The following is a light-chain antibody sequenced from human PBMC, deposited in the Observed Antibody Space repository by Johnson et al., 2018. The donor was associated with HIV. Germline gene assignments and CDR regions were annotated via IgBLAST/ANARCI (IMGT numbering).Light chain of an antibody. CDR1: SSNIGKNY. CDR3: ANWDSRLSAYV. Sequence: HSVLTQPPSVSAAPGQKVTISCSGSSSNIGKNYVSWYRHLPGTAPKLLIYDNDKRPSGIPDRFSASKSGSSATLGITGLPTGDEAAYYCANWDSRLSAYVFGPGTKVTIL. J-gene: IGLJ1*01. CDR2: DND. V-gene: IGLV1-51*01.